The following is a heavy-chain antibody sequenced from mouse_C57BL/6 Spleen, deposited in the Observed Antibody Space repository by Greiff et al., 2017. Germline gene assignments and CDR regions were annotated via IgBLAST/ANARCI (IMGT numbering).Heavy chain of an antibody. J-gene: IGHJ2*01. Sequence: EVQLQQSGPELVKPGASVKISCKASGYTFTDYYMNWVKQSHGKSLEWIGDINPNNGGTSYNQKFKGKATLTVDKSSSTAYMELRSLTSEDSAVYYCARDYSNPFDDWGQGTTLTVSS. V-gene: IGHV1-26*01. CDR1: GYTFTDYY. D-gene: IGHD2-5*01. CDR2: INPNNGGT. CDR3: ARDYSNPFDD.